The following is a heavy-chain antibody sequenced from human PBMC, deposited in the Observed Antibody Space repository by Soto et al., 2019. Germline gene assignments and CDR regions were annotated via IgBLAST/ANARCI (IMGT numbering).Heavy chain of an antibody. Sequence: QVQLVQSGAEVKKPGASVKVSCKASGYTFTSYDINRVRQATGQGLEWMGWMNPNSGNTGYAQKFQGRVTMTRNTSISTAYMELSSLRSEDTAVYYCARYSSGWYWGRPLYGMDVWGQGTTVTVSS. CDR3: ARYSSGWYWGRPLYGMDV. V-gene: IGHV1-8*01. CDR1: GYTFTSYD. D-gene: IGHD6-19*01. CDR2: MNPNSGNT. J-gene: IGHJ6*02.